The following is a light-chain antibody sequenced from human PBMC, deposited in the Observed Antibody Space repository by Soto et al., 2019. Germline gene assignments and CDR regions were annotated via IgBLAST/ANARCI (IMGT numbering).Light chain of an antibody. Sequence: DVDVTQNHSTLSPSVPESITITCVASQTISSSLAWFQQKPGKAPKLLIYKASTLEGGVPSRFNGSGSGTEFTLSISCLQPDDFAPYYCEESNEYSKRFGEGTKVDNK. J-gene: IGKJ1*01. CDR1: QTISSS. V-gene: IGKV1-5*03. CDR2: KAS. CDR3: EESNEYSKR.